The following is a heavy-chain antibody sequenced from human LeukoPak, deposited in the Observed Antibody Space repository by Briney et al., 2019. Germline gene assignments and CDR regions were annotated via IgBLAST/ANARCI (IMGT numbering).Heavy chain of an antibody. J-gene: IGHJ3*02. CDR3: AKSQIQHDGGDAFDI. D-gene: IGHD5-18*01. CDR2: IMSDGRST. Sequence: QPGGSLRLSCAASGFTFTTYGMRWVRQAPGKGLVWVSRIMSDGRSTYADSVKGRFTISRDTAKSTLYLQMNSLRAEDTAVYYCAKSQIQHDGGDAFDIWGQGTMVTVSS. CDR1: GFTFTTYG. V-gene: IGHV3-74*01.